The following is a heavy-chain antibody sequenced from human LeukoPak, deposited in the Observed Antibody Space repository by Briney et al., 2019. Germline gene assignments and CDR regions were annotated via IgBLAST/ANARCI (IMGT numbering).Heavy chain of an antibody. CDR3: ARDRVAAAGLYGMDV. D-gene: IGHD6-13*01. Sequence: SETLSLTCTVSGGSISSGGYYWSWIRQHPGKGLEWIGYIYYSGSTYYNPSLKSRVTISVDTSKNQFSLKLSSVTAADTAVYYCARDRVAAAGLYGMDVWGQGTTVTVSS. CDR1: GGSISSGGYY. V-gene: IGHV4-31*03. CDR2: IYYSGST. J-gene: IGHJ6*02.